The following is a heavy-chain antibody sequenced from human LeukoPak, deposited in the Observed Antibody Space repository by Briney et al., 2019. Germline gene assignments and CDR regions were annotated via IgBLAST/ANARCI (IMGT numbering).Heavy chain of an antibody. CDR1: GFTFSAFE. V-gene: IGHV3-48*03. J-gene: IGHJ4*02. Sequence: GGSLRLSCAASGFTFSAFEMNWVRQAPGKGLEWLSDISGSGGTTLYADSVKGRFTISRDNAKNSLYLQMNSLRVEDTAVYYCVRVYCSSTSCSDYFDYWGQGSLVTVSS. CDR3: VRVYCSSTSCSDYFDY. CDR2: ISGSGGTT. D-gene: IGHD2-2*01.